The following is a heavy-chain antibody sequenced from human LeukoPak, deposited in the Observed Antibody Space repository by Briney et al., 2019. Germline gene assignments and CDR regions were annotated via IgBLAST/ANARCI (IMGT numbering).Heavy chain of an antibody. V-gene: IGHV3-7*01. CDR1: GFTFSNYW. CDR2: VNQDGSER. Sequence: GGSLRLSCAASGFTFSNYWMTWVRQAPGKGLEWVTNVNQDGSERYYVNSVRGRFTISRDNAKNSLDLQMDSLRAEDTALYFCAKANAMDVWGQGTTVTVSS. CDR3: AKANAMDV. J-gene: IGHJ6*02.